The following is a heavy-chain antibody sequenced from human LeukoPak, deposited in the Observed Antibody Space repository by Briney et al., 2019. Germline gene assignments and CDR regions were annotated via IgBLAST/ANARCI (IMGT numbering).Heavy chain of an antibody. CDR1: GSSICTYS. V-gene: IGHV4-4*09. J-gene: IGHJ3*02. CDR3: ARHRAEMATITDDAFDM. Sequence: SETLSLTCTVSGSSICTYSWSWIRHPPGKGLECIGYIYSTGSTHYNPSLKSRATMSLDKPKNQFSLRLSSVTAADTAVFYCARHRAEMATITDDAFDMWGQGTMVTVSS. D-gene: IGHD5-24*01. CDR2: IYSTGST.